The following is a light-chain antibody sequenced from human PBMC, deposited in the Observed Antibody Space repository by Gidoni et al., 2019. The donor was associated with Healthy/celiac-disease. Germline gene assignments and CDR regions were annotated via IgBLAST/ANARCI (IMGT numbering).Light chain of an antibody. CDR2: GAS. J-gene: IGKJ1*01. Sequence: ESELTKSPGTLSLSPGDRATLSCRANQRVSSSYLAWYQQKPGPAPRLLIYGASSRATGIPARFSGSGSGTDFTLTISSLEPDDFAVYYCQQYGSSPGTFGQGTKVEI. V-gene: IGKV3-20*01. CDR1: QRVSSSY. CDR3: QQYGSSPGT.